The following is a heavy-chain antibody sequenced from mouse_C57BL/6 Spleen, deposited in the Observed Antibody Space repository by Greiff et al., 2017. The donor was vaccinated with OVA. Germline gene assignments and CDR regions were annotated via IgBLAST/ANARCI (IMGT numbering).Heavy chain of an antibody. Sequence: VQLQQSGPELVKPGASVKIPCKASGYTFTDYNMDWVKQSHGKSLEWIGDINPNNGGTIYNQKFKGKATLTVDKSSSTAYMELRSLTSEDTAVYYCARSTITTVVYFDYWGQGTTLTVSS. CDR1: GYTFTDYN. V-gene: IGHV1-18*01. CDR3: ARSTITTVVYFDY. CDR2: INPNNGGT. J-gene: IGHJ2*01. D-gene: IGHD1-1*01.